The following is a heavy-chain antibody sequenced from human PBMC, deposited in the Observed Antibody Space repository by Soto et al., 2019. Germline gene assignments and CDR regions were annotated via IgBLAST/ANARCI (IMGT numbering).Heavy chain of an antibody. CDR2: INAGNGKT. D-gene: IGHD6-19*01. Sequence: ASVKVSCKASGYTFTNYAIHWVRQGPGQRLEWMGWINAGNGKTKYSQKFQGRVTITRDTSASTAHMELSSLRSEDTAVYYCARDGAVAGNTNFDYWGQGTLVTVSS. CDR1: GYTFTNYA. J-gene: IGHJ4*02. CDR3: ARDGAVAGNTNFDY. V-gene: IGHV1-3*01.